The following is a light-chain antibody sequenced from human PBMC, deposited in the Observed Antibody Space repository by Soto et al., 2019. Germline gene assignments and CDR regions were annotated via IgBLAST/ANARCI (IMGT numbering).Light chain of an antibody. V-gene: IGKV3-11*01. Sequence: EVVLTQSPATLSLSPGERATLSCRASQNVGTYLAWYQQKPGQAPRLLIHGASNRATGISARFSGSGSGTDFTLTINSLEPGDFAVSYCQQRINLPQNTFGPGTRLEIK. CDR2: GAS. J-gene: IGKJ5*01. CDR3: QQRINLPQNT. CDR1: QNVGTY.